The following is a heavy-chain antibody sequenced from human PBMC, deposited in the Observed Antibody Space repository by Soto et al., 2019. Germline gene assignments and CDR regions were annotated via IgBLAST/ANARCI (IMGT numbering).Heavy chain of an antibody. CDR1: GGSISSSSYY. Sequence: SETLSLTCTVSGGSISSSSYYWGWIRQPPGKGLEWIGSIYYSGSTYYNPSLKSRVTISVDTSKNQFSLRLSSVTAADTAVYYCASTSVRGYCSGGSCYQFDYWGQGTLVTVS. V-gene: IGHV4-39*01. J-gene: IGHJ4*02. D-gene: IGHD2-15*01. CDR2: IYYSGST. CDR3: ASTSVRGYCSGGSCYQFDY.